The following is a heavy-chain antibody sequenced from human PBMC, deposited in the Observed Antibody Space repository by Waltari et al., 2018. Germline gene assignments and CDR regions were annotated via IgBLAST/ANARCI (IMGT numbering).Heavy chain of an antibody. V-gene: IGHV1-3*01. Sequence: QVQLVQSGAEVKKPGASVKVSCRGSANSFTHFAMHWVRQAPGQRLEWMGWINAGNGNTKYSQKFQGRVTITSDTSASIVYMELSSLRSEDTAVYYCAREGQWPTWGQGTMVTVSS. J-gene: IGHJ3*01. CDR1: ANSFTHFA. D-gene: IGHD6-19*01. CDR2: INAGNGNT. CDR3: AREGQWPT.